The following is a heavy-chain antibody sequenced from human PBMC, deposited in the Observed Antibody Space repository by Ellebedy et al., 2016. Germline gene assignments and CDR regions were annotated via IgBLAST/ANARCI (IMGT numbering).Heavy chain of an antibody. J-gene: IGHJ6*02. CDR1: GGTFTSYD. V-gene: IGHV1-2*02. D-gene: IGHD3-10*01. CDR3: AREGSYGSGSYTLYGMDV. Sequence: ASVKVSCXASGGTFTSYDINWVRQAPGQGLEWMGWINPNSGGTNYAQKFQGRVTMTRDTSISTAYMELSRLRSDDTAVYYCAREGSYGSGSYTLYGMDVWGQGTTVTVSS. CDR2: INPNSGGT.